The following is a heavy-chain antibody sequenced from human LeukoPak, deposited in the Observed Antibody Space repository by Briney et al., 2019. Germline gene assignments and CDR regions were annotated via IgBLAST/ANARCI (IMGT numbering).Heavy chain of an antibody. CDR1: GGSVSSYF. J-gene: IGHJ3*02. Sequence: SSETLFLTCTVSGGSVSSYFWSWIRRPPGKGLEWIGYIDDSGNTKYNPSLKSQVSISIDKSKNQFSLKLSSVTAADTAMYYCARSDYHGSGSHTVFDAFDIWGQGTRVTVSS. V-gene: IGHV4-59*02. CDR3: ARSDYHGSGSHTVFDAFDI. D-gene: IGHD3-10*01. CDR2: IDDSGNT.